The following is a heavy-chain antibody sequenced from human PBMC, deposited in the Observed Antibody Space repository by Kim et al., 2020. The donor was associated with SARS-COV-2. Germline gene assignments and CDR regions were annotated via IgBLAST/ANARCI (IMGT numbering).Heavy chain of an antibody. V-gene: IGHV3-30-3*01. CDR1: GFTFSSYA. CDR3: ARGLFGSYYYGMDV. Sequence: GGSLRLSCAASGFTFSSYAMHWVRQAPGKGLEWVAFISYDGSNKYYADSVKGRFTISRDNSKNTLYLQMNSLRAEDTAVYYCARGLFGSYYYGMDVWGQGTPVTVSS. J-gene: IGHJ6*02. CDR2: ISYDGSNK. D-gene: IGHD3-3*01.